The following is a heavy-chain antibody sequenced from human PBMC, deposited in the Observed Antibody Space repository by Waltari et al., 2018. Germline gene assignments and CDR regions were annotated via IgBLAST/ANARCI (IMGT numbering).Heavy chain of an antibody. CDR3: TRSWIQLWTPDFDY. D-gene: IGHD5-18*01. Sequence: QVQLVQSGAEVKQPGASVKVSCKASGYTFTGHNMHWVRQAPGQGLAWMGRSNPDSGAPTYAQKFQGRFTMTRETSISTAYMELSSLTSDDTAVYYCTRSWIQLWTPDFDYWGQGTLVTVSS. J-gene: IGHJ4*02. CDR2: SNPDSGAP. CDR1: GYTFTGHN. V-gene: IGHV1-2*06.